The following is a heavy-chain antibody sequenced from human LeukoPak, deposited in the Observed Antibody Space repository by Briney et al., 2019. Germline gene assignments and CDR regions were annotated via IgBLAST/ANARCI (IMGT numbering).Heavy chain of an antibody. J-gene: IGHJ4*02. Sequence: ASVNVSCKASGYTFSDYYMHWVRQAPGQGLEWMGWINPNSGGTNYAQKFQARVTMTRDTSIITAYMELSRLRSDDTAVYYCARAYCGSRSCSHFDYWGQGTLVSVSS. CDR2: INPNSGGT. CDR3: ARAYCGSRSCSHFDY. V-gene: IGHV1-2*02. D-gene: IGHD2-15*01. CDR1: GYTFSDYY.